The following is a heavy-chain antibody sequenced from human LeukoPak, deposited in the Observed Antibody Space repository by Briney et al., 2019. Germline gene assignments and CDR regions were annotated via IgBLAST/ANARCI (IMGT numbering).Heavy chain of an antibody. Sequence: RSGTLSLTCAVSGDSICSGYYRGWIRQPPGKGLEWIGVIYPSGNPAYNPSLQCRVNISVDTSKNQFSLRLSSMTAADTAAYYCASHRLAYYEGSGYAGTPFDFWGQGTLVTVSS. CDR1: GDSICSGYY. J-gene: IGHJ4*02. D-gene: IGHD3-22*01. CDR2: IYPSGNP. V-gene: IGHV4-38-2*01. CDR3: ASHRLAYYEGSGYAGTPFDF.